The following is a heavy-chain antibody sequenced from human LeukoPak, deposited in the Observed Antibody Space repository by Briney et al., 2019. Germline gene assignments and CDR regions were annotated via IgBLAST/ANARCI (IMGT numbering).Heavy chain of an antibody. D-gene: IGHD5-24*01. V-gene: IGHV3-7*01. J-gene: IGHJ5*02. CDR2: INQDGSEK. Sequence: GGSLRLSCAASGFTFSSYWMSWVRQAPGKGLEWVANINQDGSEKYYVDSVKGRFTISRDNAKNSLYLQMNSLRAEDTAVYYCARDVATISNCVDPWGQGTLVTVSS. CDR3: ARDVATISNCVDP. CDR1: GFTFSSYW.